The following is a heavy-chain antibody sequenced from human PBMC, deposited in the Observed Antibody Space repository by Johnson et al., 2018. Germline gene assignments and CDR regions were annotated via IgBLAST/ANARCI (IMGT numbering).Heavy chain of an antibody. CDR3: AREKLRGGYYMDV. CDR2: IRRSSSTI. V-gene: IGHV3-48*01. Sequence: VQLVQSGGGLVQPGGSLRLSCAASGFAFSDYSMNWVRQAPGKGLEWVSYIRRSSSTIYYADSVKGRFTISRDNAKNSLYPQMNSRKAEDTAVYYCAREKLRGGYYMDVWGKGTTVTVSS. CDR1: GFAFSDYS. J-gene: IGHJ6*03. D-gene: IGHD3-10*01.